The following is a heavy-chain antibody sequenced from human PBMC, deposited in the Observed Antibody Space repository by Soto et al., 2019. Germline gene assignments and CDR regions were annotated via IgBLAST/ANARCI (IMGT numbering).Heavy chain of an antibody. CDR1: GGSFSGYY. CDR3: ARGHVDYDFWSGYYTPYDY. J-gene: IGHJ4*02. CDR2: INHSGST. Sequence: SETLSLTCAVYGGSFSGYYWSWIRQPPGKGLEWIGEINHSGSTNYNPSLKSRVTISVDTSKNQFSLKLSSVTAADTAVYYCARGHVDYDFWSGYYTPYDYWGQGTLVTVSS. V-gene: IGHV4-34*01. D-gene: IGHD3-3*01.